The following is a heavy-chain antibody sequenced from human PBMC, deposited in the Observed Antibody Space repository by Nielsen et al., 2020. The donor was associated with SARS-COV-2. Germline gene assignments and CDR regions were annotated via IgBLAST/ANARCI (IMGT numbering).Heavy chain of an antibody. CDR3: ARDQYCSSTSCYTLFDY. CDR2: IWYDGSNK. CDR1: GFTFSSYG. J-gene: IGHJ4*02. Sequence: GESLKISCAASGFTFSSYGMHWVRQAPGKGLEWVAVIWYDGSNKYYADSVKGRFTISRDNSKNTLYLQMNSLRAEDTAVYYCARDQYCSSTSCYTLFDYWGQGTLVTVSS. V-gene: IGHV3-33*01. D-gene: IGHD2-2*02.